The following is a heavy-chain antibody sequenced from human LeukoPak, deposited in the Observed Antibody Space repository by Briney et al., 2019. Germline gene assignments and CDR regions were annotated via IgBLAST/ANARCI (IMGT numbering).Heavy chain of an antibody. CDR1: GYTFTSYG. D-gene: IGHD3-22*01. CDR2: ISAYNGNT. J-gene: IGHJ4*02. Sequence: ASAKVSCKASGYTFTSYGISWVRQAPGRGLEWMGWISAYNGNTNYAQKLQGRVTMTTDTSTSTAYMELRSLRSDDTAVYYCARSLHYYDSSGYYFDYWGQGTLVTVSS. V-gene: IGHV1-18*01. CDR3: ARSLHYYDSSGYYFDY.